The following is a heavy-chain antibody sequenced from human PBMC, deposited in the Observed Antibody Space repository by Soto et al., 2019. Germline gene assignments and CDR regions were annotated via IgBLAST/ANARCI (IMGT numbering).Heavy chain of an antibody. V-gene: IGHV1-69*01. CDR1: GATFSTTG. J-gene: IGHJ5*01. CDR3: ARASPVICGGDPCFRLDSSFDS. D-gene: IGHD2-21*02. CDR2: IIPLFGTP. Sequence: QVQLVQSGAEVRKPGSSLRVSCKSSGATFSTTGISWVRQAPGQGLEWRGGIIPLFGTPKYARKFQGRVSIPADESTNTVYMELNSLRPVDAAVYYCARASPVICGGDPCFRLDSSFDSWGQGSLVIVSS.